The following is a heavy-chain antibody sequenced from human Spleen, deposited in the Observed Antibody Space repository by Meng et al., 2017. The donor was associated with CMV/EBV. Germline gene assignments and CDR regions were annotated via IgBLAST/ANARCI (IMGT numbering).Heavy chain of an antibody. Sequence: GESLKISCAASGSGFTFRSYAMGWVRQAPGKGLQWVSSISGSGGGTYTADSMKGRFTISRDNSKNTLYLQMNSLRAEDTAVYYCTKGRIAAAGQFDYWGQGTLVTVSS. J-gene: IGHJ4*02. V-gene: IGHV3-23*01. CDR1: GSGFTFRSYA. CDR3: TKGRIAAAGQFDY. CDR2: ISGSGGGT. D-gene: IGHD6-13*01.